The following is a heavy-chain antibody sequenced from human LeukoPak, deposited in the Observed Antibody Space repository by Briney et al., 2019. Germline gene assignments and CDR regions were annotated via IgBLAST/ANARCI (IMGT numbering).Heavy chain of an antibody. J-gene: IGHJ6*02. CDR1: GFTFSNYG. D-gene: IGHD5/OR15-5a*01. CDR2: ITDGGSAV. Sequence: GGSLRLSCAASGFTFSNYGMHWVRQAPGKGLEWISYITDGGSAVYYADSVKGRFTVSRDNARNSLFLQVNSLRAEDTATYYCARRSTMSYHAIDVWGQGTMVTVSS. V-gene: IGHV3-48*04. CDR3: ARRSTMSYHAIDV.